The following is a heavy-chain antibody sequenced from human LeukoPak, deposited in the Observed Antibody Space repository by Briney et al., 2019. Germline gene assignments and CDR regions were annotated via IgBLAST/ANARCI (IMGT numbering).Heavy chain of an antibody. Sequence: ASVKVSCKASGYTFTCYHMHWVRQAPGQGLEWMAWINPNSGATDYAQKFQGRVTMTRDTSTSTAYMELSRLRSDDTAVYYCARLNGNHFDYWGQGTLVTVS. J-gene: IGHJ4*02. CDR3: ARLNGNHFDY. V-gene: IGHV1-2*02. D-gene: IGHD1-14*01. CDR2: INPNSGAT. CDR1: GYTFTCYH.